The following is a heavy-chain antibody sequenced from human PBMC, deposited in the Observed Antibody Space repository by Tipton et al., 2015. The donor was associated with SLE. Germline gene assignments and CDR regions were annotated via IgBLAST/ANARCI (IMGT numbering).Heavy chain of an antibody. J-gene: IGHJ4*02. CDR3: ARQLTTVVTFDY. D-gene: IGHD4-23*01. V-gene: IGHV4-59*08. CDR1: GGSISPYY. Sequence: LRLSCTVSGGSISPYYWSWIRHPPGKGLEWIGYIYFSGTTNYNSSLRSRVTISVDTSKNQFSLNLTSVTASDTAVYYCARQLTTVVTFDYWGQGTLVTVSS. CDR2: IYFSGTT.